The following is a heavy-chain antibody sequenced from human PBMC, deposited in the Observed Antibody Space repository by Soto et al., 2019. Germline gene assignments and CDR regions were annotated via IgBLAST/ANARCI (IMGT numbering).Heavy chain of an antibody. CDR2: ISYDGSDK. CDR3: AQGSTWIQLWTGGY. CDR1: GFTFSSYG. D-gene: IGHD5-18*01. V-gene: IGHV3-30*18. Sequence: QVQLVESGGGVVQPGRSLRLSCAASGFTFSSYGMHWVRQAPGKGLEWVAVISYDGSDKYYADSVKGRFTISRDNSKNPLYLQMNSLRAEDTAVYYCAQGSTWIQLWTGGYWGQGTLVTVSS. J-gene: IGHJ4*02.